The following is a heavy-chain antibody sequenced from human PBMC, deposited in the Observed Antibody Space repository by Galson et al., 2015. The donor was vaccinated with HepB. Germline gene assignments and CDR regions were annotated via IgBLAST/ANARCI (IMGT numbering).Heavy chain of an antibody. J-gene: IGHJ6*02. V-gene: IGHV3-74*03. CDR3: ARTMAAAVFFNV. CDR2: INSDGSST. D-gene: IGHD6-13*01. Sequence: SLRLSCAVSGFTFSSYWMHWVRQAPGKGLVWVSRINSDGSSTKYAGSVKGRFTISRDNAKNTLYLQMNSLRAEDTAVYYCARTMAAAVFFNVWGQGTTVTVSS. CDR1: GFTFSSYW.